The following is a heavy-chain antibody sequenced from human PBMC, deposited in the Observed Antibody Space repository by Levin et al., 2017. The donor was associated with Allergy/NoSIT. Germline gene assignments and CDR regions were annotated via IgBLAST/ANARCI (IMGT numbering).Heavy chain of an antibody. CDR1: GFTFSGYE. D-gene: IGHD1-14*01. Sequence: QAGGSLRLSCAASGFTFSGYEMHWIRQAPGKGLEWISYISSSGSTMYYADSVKGRFTVSRDNSENSLYLQMNSLRAEDTAVYYCARDEGLQYKFPGFDPWGQGTLVTVSS. CDR3: ARDEGLQYKFPGFDP. V-gene: IGHV3-48*03. J-gene: IGHJ5*02. CDR2: ISSSGSTM.